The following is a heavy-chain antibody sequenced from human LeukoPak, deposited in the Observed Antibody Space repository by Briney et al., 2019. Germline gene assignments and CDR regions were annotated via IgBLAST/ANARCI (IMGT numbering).Heavy chain of an antibody. D-gene: IGHD4-23*01. J-gene: IGHJ4*02. V-gene: IGHV4-59*01. CDR2: IYYSGST. CDR3: ARHDADDYGGHREFDY. CDR1: DGSFSGYY. Sequence: SETLSLTCAVYDGSFSGYYWSWIRQPPGKGLEWIGYIYYSGSTNYNPSLKSRVTISVDTSKNQFSLKLSSVTAADTAVYYCARHDADDYGGHREFDYWGQGTLVTVSS.